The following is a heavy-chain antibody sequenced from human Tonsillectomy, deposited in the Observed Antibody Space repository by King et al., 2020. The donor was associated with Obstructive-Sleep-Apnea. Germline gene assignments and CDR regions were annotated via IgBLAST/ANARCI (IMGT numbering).Heavy chain of an antibody. D-gene: IGHD3-10*01. CDR3: AREGTHGSGSHGAFDF. J-gene: IGHJ3*01. V-gene: IGHV3-13*01. CDR1: GFTFSDYD. CDR2: IGTAGDT. Sequence: QLVQSGGGLVQPGGSLRLSCAASGFTFSDYDMHWVRQGSGKGLEWVAGIGTAGDTYYPDSVKGRFTISRDNAINSVYLELKGLRVGDTAVYYCAREGTHGSGSHGAFDFWGQGTMAIVSS.